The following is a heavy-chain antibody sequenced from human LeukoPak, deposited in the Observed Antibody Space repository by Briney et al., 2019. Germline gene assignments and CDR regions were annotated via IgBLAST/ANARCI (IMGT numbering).Heavy chain of an antibody. CDR2: INPNSGGT. CDR1: GYTFTSYY. Sequence: GASVKVSCKASGYTFTSYYMHWVRQAPGQGLEWMGWINPNSGGTNYAQKFQGRVTMTRDTSISTAYMELSRLRSDDTAVYYCARVVGEQWLVRRIDAFDIWGQGSMVTVSS. CDR3: ARVVGEQWLVRRIDAFDI. D-gene: IGHD6-19*01. V-gene: IGHV1-2*02. J-gene: IGHJ3*02.